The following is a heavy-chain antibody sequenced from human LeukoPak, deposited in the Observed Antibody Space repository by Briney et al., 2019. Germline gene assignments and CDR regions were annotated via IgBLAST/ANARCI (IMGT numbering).Heavy chain of an antibody. CDR3: ATLAAAGGFDY. V-gene: IGHV3-33*01. CDR2: IWYDGSNK. J-gene: IGHJ4*02. CDR1: GFTFSSYG. Sequence: PGRSLRLSRSASGFTFSSYGMHRVRQAPGKGLEWVAVIWYDGSNKYYADSVKGRFTISRDNSKNTLYLQMNSLRAEDTAVYYFATLAAAGGFDYWGQRTLVTVSS. D-gene: IGHD6-13*01.